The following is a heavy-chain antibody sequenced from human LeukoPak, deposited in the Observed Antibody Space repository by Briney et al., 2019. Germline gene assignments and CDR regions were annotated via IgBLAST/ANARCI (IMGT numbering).Heavy chain of an antibody. V-gene: IGHV4-34*01. J-gene: IGHJ6*02. CDR3: ARGPPRAGCRYCSSTSCYDCVPYYYYYGMDV. CDR2: INHSGST. Sequence: SETLSLTCTVSGGSISSYYWSWIRQPPGKGLEWIGEINHSGSTNYNPSLKSRVTISVDTSKNQFSLKLSSVTAADTAVYYCARGPPRAGCRYCSSTSCYDCVPYYYYYGMDVWGQGTTVTVSS. D-gene: IGHD2-2*01. CDR1: GGSISSYY.